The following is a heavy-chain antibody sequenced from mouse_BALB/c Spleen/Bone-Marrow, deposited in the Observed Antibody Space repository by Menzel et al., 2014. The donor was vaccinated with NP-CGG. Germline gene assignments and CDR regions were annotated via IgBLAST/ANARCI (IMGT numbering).Heavy chain of an antibody. V-gene: IGHV14-3*02. Sequence: VQLQQSETDLVKPGASVKLSCTASGFNIKDTYMHWVKQRPEQGLDWIGRIDPASGNIQYDPKFQGRAAITADTSSNTAYLQLSSLTSEDTAVYYCASLTGTFDYWGQGTPLTVSS. CDR1: GFNIKDTY. CDR2: IDPASGNI. J-gene: IGHJ2*01. CDR3: ASLTGTFDY. D-gene: IGHD4-1*01.